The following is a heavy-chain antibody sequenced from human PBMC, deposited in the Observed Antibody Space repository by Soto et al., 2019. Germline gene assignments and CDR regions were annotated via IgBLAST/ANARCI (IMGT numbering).Heavy chain of an antibody. CDR3: ASVRHYYYYYGMDV. D-gene: IGHD3-10*01. CDR1: GFTFSSYW. CDR2: INSDGSST. J-gene: IGHJ6*02. Sequence: SLRLSCAASGFTFSSYWMHWVRQAPGKGLVWVSRINSDGSSTSYADSVKGRFTISRDNAKNTLYLQMNSLRAEDTAVYYCASVRHYYYYYGMDVWGQGTTVTVSS. V-gene: IGHV3-74*01.